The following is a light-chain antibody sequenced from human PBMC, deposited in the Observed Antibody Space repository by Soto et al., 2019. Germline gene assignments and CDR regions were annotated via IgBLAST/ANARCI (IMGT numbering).Light chain of an antibody. CDR1: QSVNSNY. CDR3: QQYGSSPPT. J-gene: IGKJ1*01. V-gene: IGKV3-20*01. CDR2: GAS. Sequence: EIVLTQSPGTLSLSPGERATLSCRASQSVNSNYLAWYRRKPGQAPSLLIYGASTRATGIPGRFSGSGSGTDFTLTITRLEQEDCAVYYCQQYGSSPPTFGQGTKVEIK.